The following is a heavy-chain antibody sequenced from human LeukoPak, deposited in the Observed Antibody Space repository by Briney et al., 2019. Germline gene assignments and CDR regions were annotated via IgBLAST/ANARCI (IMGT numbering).Heavy chain of an antibody. D-gene: IGHD1-26*01. CDR3: ARGGALVGAITKFDY. CDR1: GFTFSYFY. V-gene: IGHV3-11*05. Sequence: GGSLRLSSAASGFTFSYFYMSWFRQAPGKELEWIAYISGTSGDTNYADSVKGRFTISRDNADDSLYLQMNTLRVEDTAVYYCARGGALVGAITKFDYWGQGTLVTVSS. CDR2: ISGTSGDT. J-gene: IGHJ4*02.